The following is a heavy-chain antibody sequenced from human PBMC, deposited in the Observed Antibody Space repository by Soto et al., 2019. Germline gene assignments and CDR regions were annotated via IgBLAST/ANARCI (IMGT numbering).Heavy chain of an antibody. Sequence: SVKVSCKASGYTFTRSGISWVRQAPGQGLEWMGGIIPIFGTANYAQKFQGRVTITADESTSTAYMELSSLRSEDTAVYYCARSYYYDSSGYGDRYFDLWGRGTLVTVSS. CDR1: GYTFTRSG. CDR2: IIPIFGTA. J-gene: IGHJ2*01. D-gene: IGHD3-22*01. CDR3: ARSYYYDSSGYGDRYFDL. V-gene: IGHV1-69*13.